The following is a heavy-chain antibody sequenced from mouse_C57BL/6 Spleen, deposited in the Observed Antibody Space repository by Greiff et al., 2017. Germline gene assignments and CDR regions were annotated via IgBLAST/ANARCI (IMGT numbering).Heavy chain of an antibody. D-gene: IGHD1-1*01. Sequence: QVQLQQSGPELVKPGASVKISCKASGYAFSSSWMNWVKQRPGKGLEWIGRIYPGDRDTNYNGKFKGTATLTADKSSSTAYMQLSSLTSEDSAVYFCARWDYYGSSRYFDYWGQGTTLTVSS. V-gene: IGHV1-82*01. CDR3: ARWDYYGSSRYFDY. CDR1: GYAFSSSW. CDR2: IYPGDRDT. J-gene: IGHJ2*01.